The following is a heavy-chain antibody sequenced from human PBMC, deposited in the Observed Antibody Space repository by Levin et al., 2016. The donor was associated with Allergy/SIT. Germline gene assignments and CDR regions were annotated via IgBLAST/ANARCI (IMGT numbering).Heavy chain of an antibody. Sequence: SETLSLTCTVSGGSISSSSYYWGWIRQPLGKGLEWIGSIYYSGSTYYNPSLKSRVTISVDTSKNQFSLKLSSVTAADTAVYYCARQRSEYQLLLGSNWFDPWGQGTLVTVSS. V-gene: IGHV4-39*01. CDR3: ARQRSEYQLLLGSNWFDP. J-gene: IGHJ5*02. D-gene: IGHD2-2*01. CDR1: GGSISSSSYY. CDR2: IYYSGST.